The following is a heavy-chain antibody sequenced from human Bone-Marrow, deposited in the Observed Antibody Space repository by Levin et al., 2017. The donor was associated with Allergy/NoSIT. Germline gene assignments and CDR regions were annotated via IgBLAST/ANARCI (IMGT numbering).Heavy chain of an antibody. J-gene: IGHJ4*02. CDR2: LSASAGTP. CDR1: GFTLTNYA. V-gene: IGHV3-23*01. D-gene: IGHD6-13*01. CDR3: AKDRGIGSAFFDY. Sequence: GESLKISCVASGFTLTNYAMNWVRQTPGKGLEWVSGLSASAGTPYYADSVKGRFTISRDTSKNTLYLQMNSLRAEDTAVYYCAKDRGIGSAFFDYWGQGTLVTVSS.